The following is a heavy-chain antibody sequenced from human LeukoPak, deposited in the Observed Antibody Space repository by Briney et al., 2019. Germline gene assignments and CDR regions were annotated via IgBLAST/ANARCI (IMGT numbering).Heavy chain of an antibody. J-gene: IGHJ4*02. Sequence: PSETLSLTCTVSGGSISSSSYYWGWIRQPPGKGLEWIGSIYYSGSTYYNPSLKSRVTISVDASKNQFSLKLSSVTAADTAVYYCARHVPPKLGTFDYWGQGTLVTVSS. CDR1: GGSISSSSYY. D-gene: IGHD7-27*01. CDR2: IYYSGST. CDR3: ARHVPPKLGTFDY. V-gene: IGHV4-39*01.